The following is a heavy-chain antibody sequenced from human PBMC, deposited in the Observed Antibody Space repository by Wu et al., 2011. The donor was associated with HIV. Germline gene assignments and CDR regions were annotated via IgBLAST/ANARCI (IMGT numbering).Heavy chain of an antibody. CDR1: GGTFITYA. J-gene: IGHJ6*03. CDR2: IIPIFGAA. V-gene: IGHV1-69*14. Sequence: QVQLVQSGAEVKKPGSSVKVSCKASGGTFITYAISWVRQAPGQGLEWMGRIIPIFGAANYTQKFQGTVTITADKSTNTAYMELNNLRSEDTAVYYCARGSGYHFNYNYLVVWGKGTTVTVSS. D-gene: IGHD3-22*01. CDR3: ARGSGYHFNYNYLVV.